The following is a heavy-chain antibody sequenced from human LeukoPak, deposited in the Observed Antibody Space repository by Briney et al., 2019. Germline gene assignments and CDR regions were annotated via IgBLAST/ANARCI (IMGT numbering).Heavy chain of an antibody. Sequence: PGGSLRLSCAASGFTFSSYGMHWVRQAPGKGLEWVAFIRYDGSNKYYADSVKGRFTISRDNSKNTLYLQMNSLRAEDTAVYYCTTEEYSGSAGYFDYWGQGTLVTVSS. V-gene: IGHV3-30*02. CDR2: IRYDGSNK. CDR1: GFTFSSYG. D-gene: IGHD1-26*01. CDR3: TTEEYSGSAGYFDY. J-gene: IGHJ4*02.